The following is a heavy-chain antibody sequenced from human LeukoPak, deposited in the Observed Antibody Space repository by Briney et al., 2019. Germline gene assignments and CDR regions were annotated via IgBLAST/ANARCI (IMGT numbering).Heavy chain of an antibody. CDR2: IYPGDSDT. Sequence: GESLKISCKGSGYSFATYWIGWVRQMPGRGLEWMGIIYPGDSDTRYSPSFQGQVTISGDKSISTAYLQWSSLKASDTAMYYCAVVVRGVIIGGYFDYWGQGTLVTVSS. CDR3: AVVVRGVIIGGYFDY. D-gene: IGHD3-10*01. V-gene: IGHV5-51*01. J-gene: IGHJ4*02. CDR1: GYSFATYW.